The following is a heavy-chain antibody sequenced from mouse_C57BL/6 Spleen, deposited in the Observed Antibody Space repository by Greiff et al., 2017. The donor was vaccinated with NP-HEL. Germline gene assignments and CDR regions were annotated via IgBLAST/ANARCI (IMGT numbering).Heavy chain of an antibody. D-gene: IGHD2-4*01. V-gene: IGHV2-2*01. CDR1: GFLLTSYG. Sequence: QVQLQQSGPGLVQPSQSLSITCTVSGFLLTSYGVHWVRQSPGKGLEWLGVIWSGGSTDYNAAFISRLSISKDNSKSQVFFKMNSLQADDTAIYYCARVMITTGYYAMDYWGQGTSVTVSS. J-gene: IGHJ4*01. CDR3: ARVMITTGYYAMDY. CDR2: IWSGGST.